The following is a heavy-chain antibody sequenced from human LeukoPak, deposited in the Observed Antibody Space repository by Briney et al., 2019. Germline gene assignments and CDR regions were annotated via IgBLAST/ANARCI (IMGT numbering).Heavy chain of an antibody. CDR2: IDPSDSYT. D-gene: IGHD1-1*01. J-gene: IGHJ4*02. CDR1: GYSFTSYW. CDR3: ASPIHGTTGTTDY. V-gene: IGHV5-10-1*01. Sequence: GESLKISCKGSGYSFTSYWISWVRQMPGKGLEWMGRIDPSDSYTNYSPSFQGHVTISADKSISTAYLQWSSLKASDTDMYYCASPIHGTTGTTDYWGQGTLVTVSS.